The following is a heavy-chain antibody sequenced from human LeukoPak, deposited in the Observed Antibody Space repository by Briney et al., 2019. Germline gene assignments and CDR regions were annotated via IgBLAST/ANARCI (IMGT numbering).Heavy chain of an antibody. J-gene: IGHJ4*02. Sequence: ASVKVSCKASGYTFTSYGISWVRQAPGQGLEWIGWISAYNGNTNYAQKLQGRVTMTTDTSTSTAYMELRSLRSDDTAVYYCARIKGYYDSSGYSRWIDYWGQGTLVTVSS. CDR2: ISAYNGNT. CDR3: ARIKGYYDSSGYSRWIDY. D-gene: IGHD3-22*01. V-gene: IGHV1-18*01. CDR1: GYTFTSYG.